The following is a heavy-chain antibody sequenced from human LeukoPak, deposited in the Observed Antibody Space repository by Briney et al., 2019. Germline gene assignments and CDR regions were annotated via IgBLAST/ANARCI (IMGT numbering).Heavy chain of an antibody. CDR2: IRYDGSNK. Sequence: PGGSLRLSCAASGFTFSSCGFHWVRQAPGKGLEWVAFIRYDGSNKYYADSVKGRFTISRDNSKNTVYLQVNSLRAEDTAVYYCAKASRYCSSTSCPMDYWGQGTLVTVSS. D-gene: IGHD2-2*01. J-gene: IGHJ4*02. V-gene: IGHV3-30*02. CDR1: GFTFSSCG. CDR3: AKASRYCSSTSCPMDY.